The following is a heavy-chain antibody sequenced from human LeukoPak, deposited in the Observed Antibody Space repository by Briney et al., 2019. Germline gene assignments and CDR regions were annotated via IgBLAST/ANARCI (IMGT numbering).Heavy chain of an antibody. J-gene: IGHJ6*04. CDR1: GGSFSGYY. V-gene: IGHV4-34*01. CDR3: ARLSSTSLNYYYYYGMDV. Sequence: SETLSLTCAVYGGSFSGYYWSWIRQPPGKGLEWIGEINHSGSTNYNPSLKSRVTISVDTSKNQFSLKLSSVTAADTAVYYCARLSSTSLNYYYYYGMDVRGKGTTVTVSS. D-gene: IGHD2-2*01. CDR2: INHSGST.